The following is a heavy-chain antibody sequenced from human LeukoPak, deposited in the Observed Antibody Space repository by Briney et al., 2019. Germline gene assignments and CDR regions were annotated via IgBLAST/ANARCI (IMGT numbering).Heavy chain of an antibody. J-gene: IGHJ4*02. V-gene: IGHV3-30*02. CDR3: AKDQAAYSSSSDY. CDR1: GFTFSSYG. Sequence: PGGSLRLSCAASGFTFSSYGMHWVRQAPGKGLEWVAFIRYDGSNKYYADSVKGRFTISRDNSKNTLYLQMNSLRAEDTAVYYCAKDQAAYSSSSDYWGQGTLVTVSS. D-gene: IGHD6-6*01. CDR2: IRYDGSNK.